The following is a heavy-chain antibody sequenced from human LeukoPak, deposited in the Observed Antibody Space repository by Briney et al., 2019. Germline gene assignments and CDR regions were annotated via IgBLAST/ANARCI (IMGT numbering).Heavy chain of an antibody. CDR1: GVSISAYY. CDR2: IYPGESIYASENT. V-gene: IGHV4-4*07. CDR3: ARDPTTVTTILDS. J-gene: IGHJ4*02. D-gene: IGHD4-17*01. Sequence: SETLSLTCSVSGVSISAYYWSWIRQPAGKGLEWIGRIYPGESIYASENTNYNPSLKSRVSMSGDTSKNQVSLKLRSVTAADTAVYYCARDPTTVTTILDSWGQGTLVTVSS.